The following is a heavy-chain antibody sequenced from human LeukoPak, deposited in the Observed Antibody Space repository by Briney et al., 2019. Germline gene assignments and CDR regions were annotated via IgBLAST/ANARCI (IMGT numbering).Heavy chain of an antibody. Sequence: SETLSLTCTVSGGSISSYYWSWIRQPPGKGLEWIGYIYYSGSTNYNPSLKSRVTISVDTSKNQFSLKLSSVTAADTAVYYCARLTGYGDYGDYNWFDPWGQGTLVTVSS. CDR1: GGSISSYY. J-gene: IGHJ5*02. CDR3: ARLTGYGDYGDYNWFDP. CDR2: IYYSGST. D-gene: IGHD4-17*01. V-gene: IGHV4-59*08.